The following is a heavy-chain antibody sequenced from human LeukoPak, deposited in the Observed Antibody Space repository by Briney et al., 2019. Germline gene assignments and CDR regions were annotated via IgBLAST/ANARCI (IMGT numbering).Heavy chain of an antibody. V-gene: IGHV1-18*04. CDR3: ARKNYYGSGGYYMDV. Sequence: ASVKVSCKASGYTFTGYYMHWVRQAPGQGLEWMGWISAYNGNTNYAQKLQGRVTMTTDTSTSTAYMELRSLRSDDTAVYYCARKNYYGSGGYYMDVWGKGTTVTISS. CDR1: GYTFTGYY. J-gene: IGHJ6*03. D-gene: IGHD3-10*01. CDR2: ISAYNGNT.